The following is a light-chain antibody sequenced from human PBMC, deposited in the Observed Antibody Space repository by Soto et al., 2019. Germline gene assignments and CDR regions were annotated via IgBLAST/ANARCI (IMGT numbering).Light chain of an antibody. CDR2: GAS. Sequence: VMTQSPAILSSSPRERSTLSWRASQSVSTNVAWYQQIPGQTPRLLIYGASSRATGIPDRFSGSGSGTDFTLTISSLQSEDFAVYYCQQYNNWPWTFGQGTKVDIK. CDR3: QQYNNWPWT. J-gene: IGKJ1*01. CDR1: QSVSTN. V-gene: IGKV3D-15*01.